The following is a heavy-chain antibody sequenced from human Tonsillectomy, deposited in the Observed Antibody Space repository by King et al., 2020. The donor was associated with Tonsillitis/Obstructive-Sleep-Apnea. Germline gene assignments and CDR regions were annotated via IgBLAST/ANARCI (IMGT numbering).Heavy chain of an antibody. V-gene: IGHV3-53*01. CDR1: GFTVNSNY. CDR2: IYSGGST. D-gene: IGHD2-2*01. J-gene: IGHJ6*03. Sequence: VQLVESGGGLIQPGGSLRLSCAASGFTVNSNYMSWVRQAPGKGLEWVSVIYSGGSTYYADSVKGRFTISRDNSKNTLYLQMNSLRAEDTAVYYCARDRPTPPYCSSTSCYFYYYYMDVWGKGTTVTVSS. CDR3: ARDRPTPPYCSSTSCYFYYYYMDV.